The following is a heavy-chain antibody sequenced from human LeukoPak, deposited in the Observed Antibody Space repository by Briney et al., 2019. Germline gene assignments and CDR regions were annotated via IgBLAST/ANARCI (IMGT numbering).Heavy chain of an antibody. D-gene: IGHD2-15*01. CDR2: IYDSGIT. V-gene: IGHV4-4*09. CDR1: GDSVTSGH. Sequence: PSETLSLTCTVSGDSVTSGHWSWIRQPPGKGLEWIGYIYDSGITDYNPSLKSRLTISVDTSNNQFSLNLSSVTAADTAVYYCAGRGHRYSRDWGQGILVTVSS. CDR3: AGRGHRYSRD. J-gene: IGHJ1*01.